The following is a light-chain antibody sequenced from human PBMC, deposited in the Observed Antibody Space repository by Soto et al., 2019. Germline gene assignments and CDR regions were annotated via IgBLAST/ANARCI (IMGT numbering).Light chain of an antibody. CDR3: QSYASSLSGWV. CDR2: GNS. CDR1: SSNIGAGYD. Sequence: QSVLTQPPSVSGAQGQRVTISCTGSSSNIGAGYDVHWYQQLPGTAPKLLIYGNSNRPSGVPDRFSGSKSGTSASLAITGLQAEDEADYDCQSYASSLSGWVFGGGTKVTFL. V-gene: IGLV1-40*01. J-gene: IGLJ3*02.